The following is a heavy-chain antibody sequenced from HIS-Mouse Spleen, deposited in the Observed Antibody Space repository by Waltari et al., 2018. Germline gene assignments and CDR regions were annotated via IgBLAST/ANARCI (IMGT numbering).Heavy chain of an antibody. V-gene: IGHV3-23*01. J-gene: IGHJ4*02. Sequence: EVQLLESGGGLVQPGGSLRLSCAASGFTFSSYAMSCVLQAPGKGLAWVSAISGSGGSTYYADSVKGRFTISRDNSKNTLYLQMNSLRAEDTAVYYCAKPGGSSWSGFDYWGQGTLVTVSS. CDR1: GFTFSSYA. CDR2: ISGSGGST. CDR3: AKPGGSSWSGFDY. D-gene: IGHD6-13*01.